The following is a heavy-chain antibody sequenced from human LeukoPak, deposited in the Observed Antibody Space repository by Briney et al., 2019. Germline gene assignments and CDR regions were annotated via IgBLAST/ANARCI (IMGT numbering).Heavy chain of an antibody. D-gene: IGHD2-15*01. CDR1: GYTFTGYY. Sequence: ASVKVSCNASGYTFTGYYMHWVRQAPGQGLERMGWINPNSGGTNYAQKFQGRVTMTRDTSISTAYMELSRLRSDDTAVYYCARALPPPYCSGGSCDKYGMDVWGQGTTVTVSS. CDR2: INPNSGGT. CDR3: ARALPPPYCSGGSCDKYGMDV. J-gene: IGHJ6*02. V-gene: IGHV1-2*02.